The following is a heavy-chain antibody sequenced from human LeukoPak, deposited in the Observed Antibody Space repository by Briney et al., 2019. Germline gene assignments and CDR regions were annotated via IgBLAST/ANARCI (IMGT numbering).Heavy chain of an antibody. J-gene: IGHJ4*02. Sequence: PGRSLRLSCAASGFTFSNYAVHWVRQAPGKGLEWVAVISDDGSNKYYGDSVKGRFTISRDNSKNTVYLRMNSLRAEDTAVYYCAKDRYSSGWYSDFDYWGQGTLVTVSS. D-gene: IGHD6-19*01. CDR3: AKDRYSSGWYSDFDY. CDR2: ISDDGSNK. CDR1: GFTFSNYA. V-gene: IGHV3-30*18.